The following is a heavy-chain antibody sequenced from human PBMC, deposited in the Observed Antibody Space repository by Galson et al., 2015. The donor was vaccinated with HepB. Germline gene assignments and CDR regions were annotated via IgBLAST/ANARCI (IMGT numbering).Heavy chain of an antibody. CDR3: TTESFTYYDSSGYYHSIDY. CDR1: GFTFSNAW. CDR2: IKSKTDGGTT. V-gene: IGHV3-15*01. J-gene: IGHJ4*02. D-gene: IGHD3-22*01. Sequence: SLRLSCAASGFTFSNAWMSWVRQAPGKGLEWVGRIKSKTDGGTTDYAAPVKGRFTISRDDSKNTLYLQMNSLKTEDTAVYYCTTESFTYYDSSGYYHSIDYWGQGTLVTVSS.